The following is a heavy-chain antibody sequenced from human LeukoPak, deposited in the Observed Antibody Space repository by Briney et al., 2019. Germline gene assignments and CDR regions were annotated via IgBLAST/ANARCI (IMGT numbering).Heavy chain of an antibody. J-gene: IGHJ5*02. CDR3: ARYYYDPSGRDNWFDP. Sequence: GGSLRLSCAASGFTISSNYMSWVRQAPGKGLEWVSVIYAGGSTYYADSVKGRFTISRDNSKNTLDLQMNSLRAEVTAVYYCARYYYDPSGRDNWFDPWGQGTLVTVSS. D-gene: IGHD3-22*01. CDR1: GFTISSNY. V-gene: IGHV3-66*01. CDR2: IYAGGST.